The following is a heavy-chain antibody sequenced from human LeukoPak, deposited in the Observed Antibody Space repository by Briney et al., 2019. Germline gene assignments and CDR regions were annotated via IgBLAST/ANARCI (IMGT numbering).Heavy chain of an antibody. Sequence: GESLKISCETSGYSFTSYWIGWVRQMPGKGLEWMGIIYPGDSDTKYSPSFQGQVTISADKSISTAYLQWSSLKATDTAMYYCARHADIYVGSTSPRAPFENWGQGTLVIVSS. CDR2: IYPGDSDT. D-gene: IGHD2-2*01. J-gene: IGHJ4*02. CDR1: GYSFTSYW. V-gene: IGHV5-51*01. CDR3: ARHADIYVGSTSPRAPFEN.